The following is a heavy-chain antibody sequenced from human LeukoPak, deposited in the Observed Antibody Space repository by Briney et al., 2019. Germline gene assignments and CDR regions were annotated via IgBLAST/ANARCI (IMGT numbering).Heavy chain of an antibody. J-gene: IGHJ6*03. D-gene: IGHD6-19*01. CDR3: ARGDNSGPDYYCYMDV. V-gene: IGHV3-48*03. CDR1: GFAFSSYE. Sequence: GSLRLSCAASGFAFSSYEMNWVRQAPGKGLEWVSYISSSDSIIYYADSVKGRFTISRDNAKNSLYLQMNSLRAEDTAVYYCARGDNSGPDYYCYMDVWGKGTTVTISS. CDR2: ISSSDSII.